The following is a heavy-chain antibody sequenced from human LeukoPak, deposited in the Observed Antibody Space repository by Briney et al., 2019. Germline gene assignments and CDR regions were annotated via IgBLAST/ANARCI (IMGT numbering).Heavy chain of an antibody. CDR2: ISYDGSNK. D-gene: IGHD3-22*01. Sequence: GGSLRLSSAASGFTFSSYGMHWVRQAPGKGLEWVAVISYDGSNKYYADSVKGRFTISRDNSKNTLYLQMNSLRAEDTAVYYCAKVIGEYYYDSSGFDYWGQGTLVTVSS. J-gene: IGHJ4*02. CDR1: GFTFSSYG. CDR3: AKVIGEYYYDSSGFDY. V-gene: IGHV3-30*18.